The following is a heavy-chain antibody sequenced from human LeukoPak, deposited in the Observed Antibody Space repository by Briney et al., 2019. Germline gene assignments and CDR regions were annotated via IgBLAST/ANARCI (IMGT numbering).Heavy chain of an antibody. CDR3: VAMDFDY. Sequence: PGESLRLSCAASGFTFSDYWMNWVRQAPGKGLEWVANINQDGSENCYVDSVKGRFTISRDNAKNSLYLQMNSLRAEDTAVYYCVAMDFDYWGQGTLVTVSS. D-gene: IGHD2-8*01. CDR2: INQDGSEN. CDR1: GFTFSDYW. J-gene: IGHJ4*02. V-gene: IGHV3-7*01.